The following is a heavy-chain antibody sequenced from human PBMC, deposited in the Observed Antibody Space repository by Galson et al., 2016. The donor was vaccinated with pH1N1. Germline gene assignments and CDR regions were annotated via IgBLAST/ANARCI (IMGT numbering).Heavy chain of an antibody. V-gene: IGHV4-39*07. D-gene: IGHD4-17*01. J-gene: IGHJ5*02. CDR3: ARSLHGDYVGWFDP. Sequence: STNNYYWGWIRQPPGKGLEWIGSIYYSGSTYYNPSLKSRVTISLDTSKNQFSLKLSSVTAADTAVYYCARSLHGDYVGWFDPWGQGTLVTVSS. CDR1: STNNYY. CDR2: IYYSGST.